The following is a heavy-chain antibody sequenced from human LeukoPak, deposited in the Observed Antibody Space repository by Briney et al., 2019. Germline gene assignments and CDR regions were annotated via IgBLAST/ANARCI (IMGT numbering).Heavy chain of an antibody. Sequence: PSETLSLTCTVSGGSISSYYWSWIRQPPGKGLEWIGYIYYSGSTNYNPSLKSRVTISVDTSKNQFSLKLSSVTAADTAVYYCARGFSGYYLNPVDYWGQGTLVTVSS. CDR1: GGSISSYY. CDR3: ARGFSGYYLNPVDY. D-gene: IGHD3-22*01. J-gene: IGHJ4*02. V-gene: IGHV4-59*01. CDR2: IYYSGST.